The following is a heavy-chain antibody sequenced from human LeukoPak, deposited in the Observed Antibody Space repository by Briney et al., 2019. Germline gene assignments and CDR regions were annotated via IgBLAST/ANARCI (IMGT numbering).Heavy chain of an antibody. V-gene: IGHV4-34*01. Sequence: SETLSLTCAVYGGSFSGYYWSWIRQPPGKGLEWIGEINHSGSTNYNPSLKSRVTISVDTSKNQFSLKLSSVTAADTAVYYCARHFKYYDFWSGYYLRGTYYFDYWGQGTLVTVSS. CDR1: GGSFSGYY. CDR3: ARHFKYYDFWSGYYLRGTYYFDY. D-gene: IGHD3-3*01. J-gene: IGHJ4*02. CDR2: INHSGST.